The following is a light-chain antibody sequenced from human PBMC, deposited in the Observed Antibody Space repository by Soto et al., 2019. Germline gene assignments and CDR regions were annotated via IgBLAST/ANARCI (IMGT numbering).Light chain of an antibody. CDR2: RDD. CDR1: SSNIGSNY. CDR3: AAWDDSLRAPV. J-gene: IGLJ2*01. V-gene: IGLV1-47*01. Sequence: QSVLTQPPSASATPGQRITISCFGSSSNIGSNYGYWYQQLPGTAPKLLISRDDERRSGVPDRFSGSKSGTSASLAISGVRSEDEADYFCAAWDDSLRAPVFGGGTKLTVL.